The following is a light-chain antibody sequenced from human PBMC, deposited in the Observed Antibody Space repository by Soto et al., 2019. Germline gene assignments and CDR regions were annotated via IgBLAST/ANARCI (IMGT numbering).Light chain of an antibody. CDR3: QQRSSWPI. V-gene: IGKV1-39*01. Sequence: DIQMTQSPSSLSASVEDRVIITCRASQSISNHLNWYQQKPGKAPKLLIFAASSLQSGVPSRFSGSRSGPDFTLTISSLQPEDFALYYCQQRSSWPIFGGGTKVDIK. CDR2: AAS. J-gene: IGKJ4*01. CDR1: QSISNH.